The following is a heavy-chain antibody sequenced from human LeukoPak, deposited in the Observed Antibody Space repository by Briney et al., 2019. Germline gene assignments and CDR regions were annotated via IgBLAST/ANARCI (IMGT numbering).Heavy chain of an antibody. CDR1: GASTSLHY. Sequence: PSETLSLTCSVSGASTSLHYWSWIRQSPGKGLEWIGNILSTGLTHYNPSLKSRVTISGDTSKNQFSLKLSSVTAADTAVYYCARDTRNYYDSGGYYLVDYWGQGTLVTVSS. CDR3: ARDTRNYYDSGGYYLVDY. CDR2: ILSTGLT. J-gene: IGHJ4*02. V-gene: IGHV4-4*08. D-gene: IGHD3-22*01.